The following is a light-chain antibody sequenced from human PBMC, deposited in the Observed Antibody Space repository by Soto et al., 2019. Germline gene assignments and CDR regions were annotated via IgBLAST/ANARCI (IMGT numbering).Light chain of an antibody. V-gene: IGLV4-69*01. CDR3: QTWGTGIHV. Sequence: QLVLTQSPSASASLGASVKLTCTLSSGHSSYAIAWHQQQPEKGPRYLMKLNSDGSHSKGDGIPDRFSGSSSGAERYLTXSXLXXXDEADYYCQTWGTGIHVFGGGTKLTVL. CDR2: LNSDGSH. J-gene: IGLJ3*02. CDR1: SGHSSYA.